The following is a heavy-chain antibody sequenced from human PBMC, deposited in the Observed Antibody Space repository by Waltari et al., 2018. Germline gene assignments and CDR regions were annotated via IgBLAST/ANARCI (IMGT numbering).Heavy chain of an antibody. Sequence: QVQLQESGPGLVKPSETLSLTCPVSGGSISSHYWSWIRQPPGKGLEWIGYIYYSGSTNYNPSLKSRVTISVDTSKNQFALKLSSVTAADTAVYYCARLLNYYDSSGYYPDDYWGQGTLVTVSS. J-gene: IGHJ4*02. CDR3: ARLLNYYDSSGYYPDDY. V-gene: IGHV4-59*11. CDR1: GGSISSHY. D-gene: IGHD3-22*01. CDR2: IYYSGST.